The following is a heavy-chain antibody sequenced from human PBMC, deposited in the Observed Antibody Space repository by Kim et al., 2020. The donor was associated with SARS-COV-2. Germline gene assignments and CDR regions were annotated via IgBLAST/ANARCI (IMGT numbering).Heavy chain of an antibody. Sequence: GGSLRLSCAASGFTFSKYAMNWVRQAPGKGLEWVSTISADGLRAYYADSVRGLLTISKDDSKNTLYLQMNSLRAEDTAMYFCSNILTSTVNTAYWGQGTLVTVSS. D-gene: IGHD2-2*01. CDR1: GFTFSKYA. CDR2: ISADGLRA. CDR3: SNILTSTVNTAY. V-gene: IGHV3-23*01. J-gene: IGHJ4*02.